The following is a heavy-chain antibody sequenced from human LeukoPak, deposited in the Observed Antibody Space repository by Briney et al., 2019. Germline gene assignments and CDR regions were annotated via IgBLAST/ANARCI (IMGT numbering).Heavy chain of an antibody. Sequence: PSETLSLTCAVYGGSFSGYYWSWIRQPPGKGLEWIGEINHSGSTNYNPSLKSRVTISVDTSKNQFSLKLSSVTAADTAVYYCARHESPMVRGVYFDYWGQGTLVTVSS. V-gene: IGHV4-34*01. J-gene: IGHJ4*02. CDR2: INHSGST. CDR1: GGSFSGYY. CDR3: ARHESPMVRGVYFDY. D-gene: IGHD3-10*01.